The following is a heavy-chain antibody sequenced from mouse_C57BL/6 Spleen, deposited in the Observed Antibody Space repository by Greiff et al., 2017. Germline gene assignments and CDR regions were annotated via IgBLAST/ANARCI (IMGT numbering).Heavy chain of an antibody. Sequence: EVQGVESGGGLAKPGGSLKLSCAASGFSFSDYGLHWVRPAPEKGLEWVAYISSGSSTIYYAYTEKGRFTISRYNARNTLFLQMTSLRSEDTAMYYGARRFDYYGSSYAMDYWGQGTSVTVSS. CDR3: ARRFDYYGSSYAMDY. CDR2: ISSGSSTI. V-gene: IGHV5-17*01. J-gene: IGHJ4*01. D-gene: IGHD1-1*01. CDR1: GFSFSDYG.